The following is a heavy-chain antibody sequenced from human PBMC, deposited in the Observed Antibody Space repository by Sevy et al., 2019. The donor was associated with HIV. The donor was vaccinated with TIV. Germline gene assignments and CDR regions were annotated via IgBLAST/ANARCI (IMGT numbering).Heavy chain of an antibody. CDR3: VMAHFVGSGGAGTFDY. CDR1: GFTFTTYA. Sequence: GGSLRLSCAASGFTFTTYAMTWVRQGPRKGLEWVSSITGSGGATYYADSVKGRFTTSRDRSRNIVTLQMNGMRVEDTAVYYCVMAHFVGSGGAGTFDYWGQGAMVTVS. D-gene: IGHD1-26*01. J-gene: IGHJ4*02. V-gene: IGHV3-23*01. CDR2: ITGSGGAT.